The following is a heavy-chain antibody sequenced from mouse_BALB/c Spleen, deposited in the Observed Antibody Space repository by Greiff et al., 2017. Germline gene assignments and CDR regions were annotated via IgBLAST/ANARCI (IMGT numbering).Heavy chain of an antibody. CDR2: ISSGSSTI. J-gene: IGHJ2*01. V-gene: IGHV5-17*02. CDR1: GFTFSSFG. CDR3: AREYSYYFDY. D-gene: IGHD5-1*01. Sequence: EVKLVESGGGLVQPGGSRKLSCAASGFTFSSFGMHWVRQAPEKGLEWVAYISSGSSTIYYADTVKGRFTISRDNPKNTLFLQMTSLRSEDTAMYYCAREYSYYFDYWGQGTTLTVSS.